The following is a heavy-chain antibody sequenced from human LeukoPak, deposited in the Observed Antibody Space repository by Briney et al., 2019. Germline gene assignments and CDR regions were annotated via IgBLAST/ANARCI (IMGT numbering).Heavy chain of an antibody. CDR3: ARLFYMATISGWFDP. J-gene: IGHJ5*02. CDR1: GYSFTSYW. D-gene: IGHD5-12*01. CDR2: IYPGDSDT. Sequence: GESLKISCKGSGYSFTSYWIGWVRQMPGKGLEGMGIIYPGDSDTRYSPSFQGQVTISAGKSISTAYLQWSSLKASDTAMYYCARLFYMATISGWFDPWGQGTLVTVSS. V-gene: IGHV5-51*01.